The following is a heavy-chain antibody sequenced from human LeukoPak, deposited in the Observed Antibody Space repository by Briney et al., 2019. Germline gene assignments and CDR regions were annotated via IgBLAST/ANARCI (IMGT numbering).Heavy chain of an antibody. V-gene: IGHV4-59*12. D-gene: IGHD3-16*02. CDR3: ARDPKWAFGGVVGGDFDY. J-gene: IGHJ4*02. CDR1: GGSISSYY. Sequence: SETLSLTCTVSGGSISSYYWSWIRQPPGKGLEWIGYIYYSGSTNYNPSLESRVTISVDTSKNQFSLKLSSVTAADTAVYYCARDPKWAFGGVVGGDFDYWGQGALVTVSS. CDR2: IYYSGST.